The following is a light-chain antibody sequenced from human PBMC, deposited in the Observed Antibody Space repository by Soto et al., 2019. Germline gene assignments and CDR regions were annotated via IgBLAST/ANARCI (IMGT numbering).Light chain of an antibody. CDR3: QQYSGYSLFT. CDR1: QSSSGW. CDR2: DAS. Sequence: DIQLTQSPSTQSASVGDRVTITCRASQSSSGWLAWYQQRPGKAPKLLIYDASSLKSGVPSRFSGSGSGTEFTLTIGGLQPDDFATYYCQQYSGYSLFTFGPGTVVDIK. V-gene: IGKV1-5*01. J-gene: IGKJ3*01.